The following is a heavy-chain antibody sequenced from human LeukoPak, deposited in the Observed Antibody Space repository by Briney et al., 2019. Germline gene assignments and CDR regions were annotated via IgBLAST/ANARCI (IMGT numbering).Heavy chain of an antibody. D-gene: IGHD4-17*01. CDR2: ISGSGGST. CDR3: AKRSPYVDYLYYYYYGMDV. J-gene: IGHJ6*02. CDR1: GVTFSRNA. V-gene: IGHV3-23*01. Sequence: GGSLRLSCAASGVTFSRNAMSWVRQAPGKGLEWVSAISGSGGSTYYADSVKGRFTISRDNSKNTLYLQRNSLRAEDTAVYYCAKRSPYVDYLYYYYYGMDVRGQGTTVTVSS.